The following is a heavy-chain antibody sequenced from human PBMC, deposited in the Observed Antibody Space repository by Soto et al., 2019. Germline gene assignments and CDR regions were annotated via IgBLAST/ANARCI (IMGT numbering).Heavy chain of an antibody. CDR1: GFTIAAHA. CDR2: ISESGDIT. D-gene: IGHD1-26*01. J-gene: IGHJ4*02. Sequence: GGSLRLSCAASGFTIAAHAMTWVRQAPGKGLEWVSSISESGDITFYAESVRGRFTISRDNSKNMLFLQLSSLRVEDTAMYYCVPGSSGTAGEDCWGQGTLVTVSS. CDR3: VPGSSGTAGEDC. V-gene: IGHV3-23*01.